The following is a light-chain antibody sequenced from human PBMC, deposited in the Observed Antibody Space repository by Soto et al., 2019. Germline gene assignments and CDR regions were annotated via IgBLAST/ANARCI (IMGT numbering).Light chain of an antibody. CDR2: KAS. CDR3: QQYNDYSSRT. J-gene: IGKJ1*01. Sequence: DIQMTQSPSTLSASVGDRVTITCRASQSISSWLAWYQQKPGKAPKLLIYKASNLESGVPSRFSGSQSGTEFTLTISSLQPDDFATYFCQQYNDYSSRTFGQGTKVEIK. CDR1: QSISSW. V-gene: IGKV1-5*03.